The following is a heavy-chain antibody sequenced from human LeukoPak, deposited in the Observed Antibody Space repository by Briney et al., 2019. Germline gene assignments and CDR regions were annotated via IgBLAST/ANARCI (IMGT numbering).Heavy chain of an antibody. CDR1: GFTFSSYS. CDR3: VRGTTGTTALFDY. V-gene: IGHV3-21*01. D-gene: IGHD1-7*01. Sequence: GGSLRLSCAASGFTFSSYSMNWVRQAPGKGLEWVSSISSSSSYIYYADSVKGRLTISRDNAKNSLYLQMNSLRAEDTAVYYCVRGTTGTTALFDYWGQGTLVTVSS. CDR2: ISSSSSYI. J-gene: IGHJ4*02.